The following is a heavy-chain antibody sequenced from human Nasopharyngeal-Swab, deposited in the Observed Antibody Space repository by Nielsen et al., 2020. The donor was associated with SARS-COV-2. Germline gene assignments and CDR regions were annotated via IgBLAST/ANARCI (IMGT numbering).Heavy chain of an antibody. J-gene: IGHJ6*02. CDR2: ISPNSGGT. V-gene: IGHV1-2*04. CDR3: AITMVRGYGMDV. Sequence: ASVKVSCKASGYTFTGYYMHWVRQAPGQGLEWMGWISPNSGGTNYAQKFQGWVTMTRDTSISTAYMELSSLRSEDTAVYYCAITMVRGYGMDVWGQGTTVTVSS. D-gene: IGHD3-10*01. CDR1: GYTFTGYY.